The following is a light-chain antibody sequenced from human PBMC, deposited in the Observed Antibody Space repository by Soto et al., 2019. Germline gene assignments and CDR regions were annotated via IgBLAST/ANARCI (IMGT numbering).Light chain of an antibody. J-gene: IGLJ3*02. CDR1: SSDVGGYNY. CDR2: EVN. CDR3: AAWDDSLSWV. V-gene: IGLV2-8*01. Sequence: QSALTQPPSASGSLGQSVTISCTGTSSDVGGYNYVSWYQQHPGKAPKVMIYEVNKRPSGVPDRFSGSKSGNTASLTVSGLQAEDEADYYCAAWDDSLSWVFGGGTKLTVL.